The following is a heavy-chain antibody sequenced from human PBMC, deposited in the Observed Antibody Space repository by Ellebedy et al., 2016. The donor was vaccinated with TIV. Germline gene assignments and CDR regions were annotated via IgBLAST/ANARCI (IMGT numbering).Heavy chain of an antibody. V-gene: IGHV3-9*01. CDR2: IYWNSDRI. Sequence: GGSLRLXCVASGFTFHDYAMHWVRPVPGKGLGWVAGIYWNSDRIDYADSVKGRFSISRDNAKNSLYLQMNSLRTEDTALYYCGKDISPGGMDVWGQGTTVTVSS. CDR1: GFTFHDYA. CDR3: GKDISPGGMDV. D-gene: IGHD3-10*01. J-gene: IGHJ6*02.